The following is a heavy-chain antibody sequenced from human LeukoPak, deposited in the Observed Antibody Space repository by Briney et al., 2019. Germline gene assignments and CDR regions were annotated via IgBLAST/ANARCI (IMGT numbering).Heavy chain of an antibody. V-gene: IGHV1-18*01. Sequence: ASVKVSCKASGYTFTSYGISWVRQAPGQGLEWMGWISAYNGNTNCAQKLQGRVTMTTDTSTSTAYMELRSLRSDDTAVYYCARNRAQWDYDSSGYLRDYFDYWGQGTLVTVSS. J-gene: IGHJ4*02. CDR1: GYTFTSYG. CDR3: ARNRAQWDYDSSGYLRDYFDY. CDR2: ISAYNGNT. D-gene: IGHD3-22*01.